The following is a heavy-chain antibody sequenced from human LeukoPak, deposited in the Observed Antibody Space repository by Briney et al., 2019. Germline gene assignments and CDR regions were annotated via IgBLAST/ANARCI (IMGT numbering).Heavy chain of an antibody. CDR2: INPNSGGT. CDR3: ARTSGGWTYFDY. CDR1: GYTFTGYY. V-gene: IGHV1-2*02. Sequence: ASVKVSCKASGYTFTGYYMHWVRQAPGQGLEWMGWINPNSGGTNYAQKFQGRVTMTRDTSISTAYMELSRLRSDDTAVYYCARTSGGWTYFDYWGQGTLVTVSS. D-gene: IGHD6-19*01. J-gene: IGHJ4*02.